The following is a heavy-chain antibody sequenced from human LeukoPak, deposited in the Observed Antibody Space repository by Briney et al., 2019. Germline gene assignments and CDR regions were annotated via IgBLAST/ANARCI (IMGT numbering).Heavy chain of an antibody. CDR3: EKLRPKVGDSSSWYYYYYMDV. V-gene: IGHV3-30*02. D-gene: IGHD6-13*01. CDR2: IRYDGSNK. CDR1: GFTFSSYG. Sequence: GGSLRLSCAAAGFTFSSYGMHWVRQAPGEGRGWVAFIRYDGSNKYYADSVKGRFTIARDNSKNTLYLQMNSLRAEDTAVYYCEKLRPKVGDSSSWYYYYYMDVWGKGTTVTVSS. J-gene: IGHJ6*03.